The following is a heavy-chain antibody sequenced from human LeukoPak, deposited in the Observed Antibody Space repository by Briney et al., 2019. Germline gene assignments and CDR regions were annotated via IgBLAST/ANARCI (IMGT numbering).Heavy chain of an antibody. CDR2: IYYSGST. D-gene: IGHD6-13*01. CDR1: GNSISSGDNY. J-gene: IGHJ4*02. CDR3: ARLWGSSSWYWGSYFDY. Sequence: PSETLSLTCTVSGNSISSGDNYWSWIRQPPGKGLEWIGSIYYSGSTYYNPSLKSRVTISVDTSKNQFSLKLSSVTAADTAVYYCARLWGSSSWYWGSYFDYWGQGTLVTVSS. V-gene: IGHV4-39*01.